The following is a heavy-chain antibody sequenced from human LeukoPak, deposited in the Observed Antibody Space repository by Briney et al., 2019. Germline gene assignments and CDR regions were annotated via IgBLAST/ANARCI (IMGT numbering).Heavy chain of an antibody. V-gene: IGHV4-34*01. Sequence: SETLSLTCAVYGGSFSGYYWSWSRQPPGKGLEWIGEINHSGSTNYNPSPKSRVTISVDTSKNQFSLKLSSVTAADTAVYYCARGPVATIDDAFDIWGQGTMVTVSS. D-gene: IGHD5-24*01. CDR2: INHSGST. CDR3: ARGPVATIDDAFDI. J-gene: IGHJ3*02. CDR1: GGSFSGYY.